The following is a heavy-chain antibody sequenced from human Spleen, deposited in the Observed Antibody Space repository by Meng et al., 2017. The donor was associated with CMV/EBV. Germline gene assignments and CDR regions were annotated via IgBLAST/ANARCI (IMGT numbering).Heavy chain of an antibody. D-gene: IGHD6-13*01. V-gene: IGHV3-11*01. CDR3: ASRIVATGRRPGAFDI. J-gene: IGHJ3*02. CDR2: IGSSGSVI. Sequence: GGSLRLSCAASGFTFSDYYMSWIRQAPGKGLEWVSYIGSSGSVIYYAESVEGRFTISRDNAKNSLYLQMNSLRAEDTAVYYCASRIVATGRRPGAFDIWGQGTMVTVSS. CDR1: GFTFSDYY.